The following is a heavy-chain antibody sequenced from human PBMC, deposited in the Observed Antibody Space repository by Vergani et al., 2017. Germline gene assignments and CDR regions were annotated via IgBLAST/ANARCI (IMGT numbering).Heavy chain of an antibody. J-gene: IGHJ5*02. CDR3: ARDLGAGIAAAWNWFDP. D-gene: IGHD6-13*01. V-gene: IGHV1-46*03. CDR2: INPSGGST. Sequence: QVQLVQSGAEGKKPGASVKVSCKASGYTFTSYYMHWVRQAPGQGLEWMGIINPSGGSTSYAQKFQGRVTITRDTSTSTVYMELSSLRSEDAAVYYWARDLGAGIAAAWNWFDPWGQGTLVTVSS. CDR1: GYTFTSYY.